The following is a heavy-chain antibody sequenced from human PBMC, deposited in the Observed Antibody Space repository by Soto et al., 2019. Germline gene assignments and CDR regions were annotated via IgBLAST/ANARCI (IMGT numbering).Heavy chain of an antibody. J-gene: IGHJ6*02. Sequence: QITLKESGPTLVKPTQTLTLTCTFCGSSLSTAGVAVGWIRQPPGKALEWLALIYWDDDKRYSPSLKSRLTITKDTSKNQVVLTMTNMDPVDTATYYCVQSRCGGDCLQSYSSHSYYGLDAWGQGTTVTVSS. CDR3: VQSRCGGDCLQSYSSHSYYGLDA. CDR2: IYWDDDK. CDR1: GSSLSTAGVA. D-gene: IGHD2-21*02. V-gene: IGHV2-5*02.